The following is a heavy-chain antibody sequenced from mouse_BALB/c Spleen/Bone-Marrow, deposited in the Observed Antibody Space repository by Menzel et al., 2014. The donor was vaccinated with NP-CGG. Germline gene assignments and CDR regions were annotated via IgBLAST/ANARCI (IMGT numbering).Heavy chain of an antibody. J-gene: IGHJ2*01. CDR3: AREDYYGSSYGDY. D-gene: IGHD1-1*01. Sequence: VQLVESGAELMKPGASVKISCKATGYTFSSYWIEWVKQRPGHGLEWIGEILPGSGSTNYNEKFKGKATFTADTSSNIAYMQLSSLTSEDSAVYYCAREDYYGSSYGDYWGQGTTLTVSS. V-gene: IGHV1-9*01. CDR1: GYTFSSYW. CDR2: ILPGSGST.